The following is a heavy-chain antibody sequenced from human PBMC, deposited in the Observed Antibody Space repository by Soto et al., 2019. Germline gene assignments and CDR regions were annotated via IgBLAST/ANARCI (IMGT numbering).Heavy chain of an antibody. J-gene: IGHJ4*02. Sequence: QVQLVESGGGLVKPGGSLRLSCAASGFTFSDYYMSWIRQAPGKGMEWVSYISSSGTAIYYADSVKGRFTISRDNAKNSLYLQMNSLRAEDTAVYYCARLAAVGVYYFDYGGQGTLVTVSS. D-gene: IGHD6-13*01. CDR3: ARLAAVGVYYFDY. CDR1: GFTFSDYY. CDR2: ISSSGTAI. V-gene: IGHV3-11*01.